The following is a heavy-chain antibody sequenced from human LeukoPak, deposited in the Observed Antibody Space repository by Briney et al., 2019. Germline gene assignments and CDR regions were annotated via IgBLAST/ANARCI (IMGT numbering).Heavy chain of an antibody. CDR1: GFTFGNYA. Sequence: GGSLRLSCAASGFTFGNYAMSWVRQAPGKGLEWVSAISGSGGSTYYADSVKGRFTISRDNSKNTLYLQMNSLRAEDTAVYYCAKTPVATIRYFDYWGQGTLVTVSS. D-gene: IGHD5-12*01. V-gene: IGHV3-23*01. CDR2: ISGSGGST. CDR3: AKTPVATIRYFDY. J-gene: IGHJ4*02.